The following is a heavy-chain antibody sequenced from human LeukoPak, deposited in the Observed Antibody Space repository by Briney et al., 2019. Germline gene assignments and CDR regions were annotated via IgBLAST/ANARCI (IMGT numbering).Heavy chain of an antibody. CDR1: GFTFSSYW. CDR3: ARGKSVRIAVAGTGPSYFDY. D-gene: IGHD6-19*01. CDR2: IKQGGSEK. J-gene: IGHJ4*02. Sequence: PGGSLRLSCAASGFTFSSYWMSWVRQAPGKGLEWVANIKQGGSEKYYVDSVKGRFTISRDNAKNSLYLQMNSLRVEDTAVYYCARGKSVRIAVAGTGPSYFDYWGQGTLVTVSS. V-gene: IGHV3-7*01.